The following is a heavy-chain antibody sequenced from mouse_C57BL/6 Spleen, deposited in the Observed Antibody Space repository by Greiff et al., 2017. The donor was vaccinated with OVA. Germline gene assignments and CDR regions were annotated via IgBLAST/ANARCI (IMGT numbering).Heavy chain of an antibody. CDR3: ARGNDYYGSSYLFDY. D-gene: IGHD1-1*01. J-gene: IGHJ2*01. V-gene: IGHV1-81*01. CDR2: IYPRSGNT. Sequence: VQLQQSGAELARPGASVKLSCKASGYTFTSYGISWVKQRTGQGLEWIGEIYPRSGNTYYNEKFKGKATLTADKSSSTAYMELRSLTSEYSAVYFCARGNDYYGSSYLFDYWGQGTTLTVSS. CDR1: GYTFTSYG.